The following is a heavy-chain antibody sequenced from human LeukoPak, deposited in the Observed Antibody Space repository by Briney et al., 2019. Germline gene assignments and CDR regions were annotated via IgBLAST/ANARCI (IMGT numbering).Heavy chain of an antibody. J-gene: IGHJ2*01. CDR3: ARGPRFVPLDWYFDL. Sequence: ASVKDSCKASGYTFTSYDINWVRQATGQGLEWMGWMNPNSGNTGYAQKFQGRVTITRNTSISTAYMELSSLRSEDTAVYYCARGPRFVPLDWYFDLWGRGTLVTVSS. CDR2: MNPNSGNT. CDR1: GYTFTSYD. V-gene: IGHV1-8*03. D-gene: IGHD3-10*02.